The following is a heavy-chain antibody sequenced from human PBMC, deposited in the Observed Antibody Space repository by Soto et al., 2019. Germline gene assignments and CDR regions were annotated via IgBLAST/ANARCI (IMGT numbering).Heavy chain of an antibody. CDR2: MSPNSGST. CDR1: EYTFTSYD. D-gene: IGHD6-13*01. Sequence: QVQLVQSGAEVKKPGASVRVSCKASEYTFTSYDINWVRQATGQGLEWMGWMSPNSGSTGYAQKFQGRVTMARYSSVSTAYMQLSSVRSDGTAVYYCARGRAGAAPFDYYADAMDVGGQGTTVPVSS. V-gene: IGHV1-8*01. CDR3: ARGRAGAAPFDYYADAMDV. J-gene: IGHJ6*02.